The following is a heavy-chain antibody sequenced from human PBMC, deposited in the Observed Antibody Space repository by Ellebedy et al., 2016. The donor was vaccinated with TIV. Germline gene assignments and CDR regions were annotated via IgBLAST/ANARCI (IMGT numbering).Heavy chain of an antibody. CDR1: GFTFNKAW. CDR3: VRGEGWTDY. J-gene: IGHJ4*02. CDR2: IKPDGREK. D-gene: IGHD3/OR15-3a*01. V-gene: IGHV3-7*04. Sequence: GESLKISCAASGFTFNKAWMSWVRQAPGKGLEWVANIKPDGREKYYVDSVKGRFTISRDYAKNSLYLEMNSLRPEDTAVYYCVRGEGWTDYWGQGTVVTVSS.